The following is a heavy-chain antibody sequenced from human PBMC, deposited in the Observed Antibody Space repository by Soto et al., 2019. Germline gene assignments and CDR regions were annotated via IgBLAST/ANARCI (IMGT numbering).Heavy chain of an antibody. V-gene: IGHV1-3*01. Sequence: ASVKVSCKASGYTFTSYAMHWVRQAPGQRLEWMGWINAGNGNTKYSQKFQGRVTITRDTSASTAYMELSSLRSEDTAVYYCARDKIGNDSSGYPILGAFDIWGQGTMVTVSS. J-gene: IGHJ3*02. CDR2: INAGNGNT. D-gene: IGHD3-22*01. CDR3: ARDKIGNDSSGYPILGAFDI. CDR1: GYTFTSYA.